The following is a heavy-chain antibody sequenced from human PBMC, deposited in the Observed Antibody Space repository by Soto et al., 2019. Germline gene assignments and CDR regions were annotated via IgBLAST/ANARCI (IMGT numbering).Heavy chain of an antibody. CDR3: VRGKEAGIWFDP. J-gene: IGHJ5*02. CDR1: GNLFIHQS. Sequence: QVQLVQSGAEVKKPGASVKVSCKASGNLFIHQSIHGVRQAPGQRLEWMGWINADNGYTKYSEKFQGRVTITWDTAATTAYMDLSRLNSEDTAMYYCVRGKEAGIWFDPCGQGTLVTVSS. CDR2: INADNGYT. V-gene: IGHV1-3*01. D-gene: IGHD1-26*01.